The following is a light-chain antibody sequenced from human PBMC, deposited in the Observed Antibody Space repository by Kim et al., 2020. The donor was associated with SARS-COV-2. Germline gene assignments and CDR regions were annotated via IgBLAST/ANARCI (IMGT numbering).Light chain of an antibody. Sequence: ASVGDRVTITCRASQDIRNLLAWFQQRPGKVPKLLIYAASTLQSGVPSRFSGSGSGTDFTLTISSLQPEDVATYYCQKYNSAPSTFGQGTRLEVK. J-gene: IGKJ5*01. CDR2: AAS. V-gene: IGKV1-27*01. CDR1: QDIRNL. CDR3: QKYNSAPST.